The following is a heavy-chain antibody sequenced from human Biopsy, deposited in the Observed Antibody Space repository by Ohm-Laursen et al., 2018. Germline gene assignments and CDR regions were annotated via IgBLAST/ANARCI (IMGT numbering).Heavy chain of an antibody. D-gene: IGHD3-9*01. V-gene: IGHV1-69*05. J-gene: IGHJ1*01. CDR1: EGTFSNYG. CDR3: ATKLTGYFHH. Sequence: SSVKVSCKSPEGTFSNYGVNWVRQAPGQGLEWLGGNIPILGTGNFAQKFQDRVTVATDTSTITATMELRSLRSDDTAVYYCATKLTGYFHHWGQGTLVIVSS. CDR2: NIPILGTG.